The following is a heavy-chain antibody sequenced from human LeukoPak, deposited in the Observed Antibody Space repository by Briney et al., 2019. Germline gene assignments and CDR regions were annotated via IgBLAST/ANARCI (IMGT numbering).Heavy chain of an antibody. Sequence: GGSLRLSCAASGFTFSAYGMQWVRQAPGKGLEWVAFVRYNGNDKYYADPVKGRFTTSRDNSKNTVYLQMNTLRAEDTAVYYCAKAGSGWYAPYWGQGTLVTVSS. CDR2: VRYNGNDK. J-gene: IGHJ4*02. D-gene: IGHD6-19*01. CDR1: GFTFSAYG. V-gene: IGHV3-30*02. CDR3: AKAGSGWYAPY.